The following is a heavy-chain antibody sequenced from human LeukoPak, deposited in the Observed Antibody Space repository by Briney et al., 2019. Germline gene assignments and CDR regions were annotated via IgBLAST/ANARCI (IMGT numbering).Heavy chain of an antibody. CDR1: EFIFSTYW. CDR3: ARDRDSGATTGSIFDY. J-gene: IGHJ4*02. CDR2: IKQDGSEQ. Sequence: GGSLRLSCAASEFIFSTYWMSWVRQAPGKGLEWVANIKQDGSEQYYVDSVKGRFTISRDNAKNSLYLQMNSLRAEDTAVYFCARDRDSGATTGSIFDYWGQGTLVTVSS. D-gene: IGHD4-17*01. V-gene: IGHV3-7*03.